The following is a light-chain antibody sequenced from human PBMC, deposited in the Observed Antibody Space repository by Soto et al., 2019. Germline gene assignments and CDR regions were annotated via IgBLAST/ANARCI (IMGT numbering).Light chain of an antibody. CDR1: QSVCSNF. V-gene: IGKV3-20*01. J-gene: IGKJ2*01. CDR2: AAT. Sequence: EVVLTQSPGTLSLSPGEIATLSCRASQSVCSNFVAWYQQKTGQPPSLLIYAATARATGVPDRFSGSGSGTDFTLTISSLEPEDSAVYFCQQYGSSYTFGQGTRLELK. CDR3: QQYGSSYT.